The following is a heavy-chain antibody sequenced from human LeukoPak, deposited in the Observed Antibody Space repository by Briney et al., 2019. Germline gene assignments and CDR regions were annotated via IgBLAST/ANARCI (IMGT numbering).Heavy chain of an antibody. D-gene: IGHD3-22*01. J-gene: IGHJ4*02. CDR3: ARDIGASRGYYDSSDARYYFDY. Sequence: GGSLRLSCAASGFTFSSYSMNWVRQAPGKGLEWVSSISSSSSYIYYADSVKGRFTISRDNAKNSLYLQMNSLRAEDTAVYYCARDIGASRGYYDSSDARYYFDYWGQGTLVTVSS. CDR1: GFTFSSYS. V-gene: IGHV3-21*01. CDR2: ISSSSSYI.